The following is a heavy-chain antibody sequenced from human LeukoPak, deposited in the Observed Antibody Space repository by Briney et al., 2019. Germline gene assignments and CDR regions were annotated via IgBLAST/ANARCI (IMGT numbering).Heavy chain of an antibody. J-gene: IGHJ4*02. CDR1: GDSISSSTYY. CDR2: TSYSRST. D-gene: IGHD3-3*01. V-gene: IGHV4-39*01. CDR3: ASSSYDFWSGYPYFDY. Sequence: SETLSLTCTVSGDSISSSTYYWGWIRQPPGKGLEWVGSTSYSRSTYYNPSLKSRVTISVDTSKNQFSLKLTSVTAADTAVYYCASSSYDFWSGYPYFDYWGQGTLVTVSS.